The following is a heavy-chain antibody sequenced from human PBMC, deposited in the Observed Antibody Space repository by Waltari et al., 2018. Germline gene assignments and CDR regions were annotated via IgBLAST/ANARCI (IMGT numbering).Heavy chain of an antibody. CDR3: ARDDISAFDI. Sequence: QVQLVQSGAEVKKPGSSVKVSCMASGGTFSNYTISWVRQAPGQGLEWMGGIIPIFGTANYAQKFQGRVTITADKSTSTAYMELSSLRSEDTAIYYCARDDISAFDIWGQGTMVTVSS. J-gene: IGHJ3*02. CDR1: GGTFSNYT. D-gene: IGHD3-3*02. V-gene: IGHV1-69*14. CDR2: IIPIFGTA.